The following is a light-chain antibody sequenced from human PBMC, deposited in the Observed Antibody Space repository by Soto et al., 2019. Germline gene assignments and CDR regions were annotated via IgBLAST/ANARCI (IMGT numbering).Light chain of an antibody. Sequence: QSALTQPASVSGSPGQSITISCTGTSSDVAAYSYVSWYQQHPGKVPKLMIYEVSNRPSGVSDRFSGSKSGSTASLTISGLQAEDEAEYYCTSYTNTNIVVFGGGTKLTVL. J-gene: IGLJ2*01. CDR2: EVS. V-gene: IGLV2-14*01. CDR1: SSDVAAYSY. CDR3: TSYTNTNIVV.